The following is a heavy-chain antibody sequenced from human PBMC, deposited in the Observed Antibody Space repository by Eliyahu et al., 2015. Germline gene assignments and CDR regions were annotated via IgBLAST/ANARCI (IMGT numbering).Heavy chain of an antibody. CDR1: GFTFTTNG. CDR2: XRPHXGKT. V-gene: IGHV1-18*01. CDR3: VRDQGXYYDSSGFFDS. J-gene: IGHJ4*02. Sequence: QVQLVQSGAEVKKPGASVKVSCKTSGFTFTTNGISWVRQAPGQGLEWMGWXRPHXGKTNYAQXFRGRVTMTTDTXTRTAYVELRSLRSDDTAVYYCVRDQGXYYDSSGFFDSWGQGTLVTVSS. D-gene: IGHD3-22*01.